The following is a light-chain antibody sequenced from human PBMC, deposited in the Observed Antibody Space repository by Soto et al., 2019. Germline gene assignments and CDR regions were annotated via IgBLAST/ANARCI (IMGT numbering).Light chain of an antibody. V-gene: IGKV3-15*01. Sequence: EIVLTQSPGTLSLSAGERATLSCRASQSVSSSYLAWYQQKPGQAPRLLIYGASTRATGIPARFSGSGSGTEFTLTISSLQSEDFAVYYCQQYNNWPTFGQGTKVDIK. CDR3: QQYNNWPT. J-gene: IGKJ1*01. CDR1: QSVSSSY. CDR2: GAS.